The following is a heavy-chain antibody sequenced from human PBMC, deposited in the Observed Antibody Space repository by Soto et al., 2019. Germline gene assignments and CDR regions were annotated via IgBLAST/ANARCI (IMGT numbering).Heavy chain of an antibody. Sequence: SETLSLTCTVSGGSISNYHWSWIRQPPGKGLEWIGYIDYSGSTNYNPSLKSRVTISVDTSKNQFSLKLSSVTAADTAVYYCARGARLGRGGRYYYYMDVWGKGTTVTVSS. CDR2: IDYSGST. V-gene: IGHV4-59*01. CDR3: ARGARLGRGGRYYYYMDV. CDR1: GGSISNYH. D-gene: IGHD3-10*01. J-gene: IGHJ6*03.